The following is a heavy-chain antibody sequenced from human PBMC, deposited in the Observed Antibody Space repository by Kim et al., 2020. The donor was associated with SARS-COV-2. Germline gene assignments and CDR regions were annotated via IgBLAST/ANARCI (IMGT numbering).Heavy chain of an antibody. CDR3: ALKGHSPYYFDY. D-gene: IGHD5-18*01. CDR2: INHSGST. CDR1: GGSFSGYY. V-gene: IGHV4-34*01. J-gene: IGHJ4*02. Sequence: SETLSLTCAVYGGSFSGYYWSWIRQPPGKGLEWIGEINHSGSTNYNPSLKSRVTISVDTSKNQFSLKLSSVTAADTAVYYCALKGHSPYYFDYWGQGTLVTVSS.